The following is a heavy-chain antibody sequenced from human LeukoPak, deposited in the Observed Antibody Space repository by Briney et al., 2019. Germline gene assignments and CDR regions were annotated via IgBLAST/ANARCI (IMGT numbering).Heavy chain of an antibody. V-gene: IGHV3-11*04. CDR2: ISSSDNTI. CDR3: ARVMGNYATDY. D-gene: IGHD1-7*01. Sequence: PGGSLRLSCAACGFTFSDYYMSWIRQAPGKGLEWVSYISSSDNTIYYADSVKGRFTMSRDNAKNSLYLQMNSLRAEDTAVYYCARVMGNYATDYWGQGTLVTVSS. J-gene: IGHJ4*02. CDR1: GFTFSDYY.